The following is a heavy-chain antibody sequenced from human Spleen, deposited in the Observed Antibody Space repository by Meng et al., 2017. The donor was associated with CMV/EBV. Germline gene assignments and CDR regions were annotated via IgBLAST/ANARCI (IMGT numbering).Heavy chain of an antibody. CDR2: ISATGDNT. CDR3: ARGPLDGSGYYPDY. V-gene: IGHV3-23*01. D-gene: IGHD3-22*01. J-gene: IGHJ4*02. Sequence: AAGPTFASYAMSWVRQAPGKGLEWVSGISATGDNTFYTDSVKGRFTISRDNTKNTLYLQMNSLRAEDTAVYYCARGPLDGSGYYPDYWGQGTLVTVSS. CDR1: GPTFASYA.